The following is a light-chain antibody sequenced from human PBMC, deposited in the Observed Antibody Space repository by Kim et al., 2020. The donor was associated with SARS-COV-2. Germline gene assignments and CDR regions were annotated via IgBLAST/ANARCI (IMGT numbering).Light chain of an antibody. CDR1: SSDICGYNY. V-gene: IGLV2-11*01. CDR3: CSYAGNYTLV. J-gene: IGLJ3*02. CDR2: DVR. Sequence: GHSVTLSVTGTSSDICGYNYVSWYQQCPVTAPKPMIYDVRKRPSGVPDRFSGSKSGNTASLTISGLQASDEADYYCCSYAGNYTLVFGGGTQLTVL.